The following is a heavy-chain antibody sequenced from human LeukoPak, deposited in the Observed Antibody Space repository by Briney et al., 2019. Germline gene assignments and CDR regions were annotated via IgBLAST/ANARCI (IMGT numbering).Heavy chain of an antibody. V-gene: IGHV3-7*01. CDR3: AREGYSGYSFFVY. Sequence: PGGSLRLSCAASGFTFSSYAMSWVRQAPGKGLERVANIKQDGSEKYYVDSVKGRFTISRDNAKNSLYLQMNSLRAEDTAVYYCAREGYSGYSFFVYWGQGTLVTVSS. CDR1: GFTFSSYA. J-gene: IGHJ4*02. D-gene: IGHD5-12*01. CDR2: IKQDGSEK.